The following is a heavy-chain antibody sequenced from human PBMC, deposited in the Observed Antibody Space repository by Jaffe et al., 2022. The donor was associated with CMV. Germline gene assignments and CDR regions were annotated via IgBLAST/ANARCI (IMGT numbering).Heavy chain of an antibody. CDR3: ARSGCSTSCQRDPYGSGSYSYYYYYYMDV. D-gene: IGHD3-10*01. J-gene: IGHJ6*03. CDR2: IYYSGST. Sequence: QVQLQESGPGLVKPSETLSLTCTVSGGSISSYYWSWIRQPPGKGLEWIGYIYYSGSTNYNPSLKSRVTISVDTSKNQFSLKLSSVTAADTAVYYCARSGCSTSCQRDPYGSGSYSYYYYYYMDVWGKGTTVTVSS. V-gene: IGHV4-59*08. CDR1: GGSISSYY.